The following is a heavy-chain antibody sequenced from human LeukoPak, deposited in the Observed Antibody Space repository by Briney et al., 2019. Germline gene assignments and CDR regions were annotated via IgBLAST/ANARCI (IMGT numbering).Heavy chain of an antibody. Sequence: SETLSLTCTVSGGSISSSSYYWGWIRQPPGKGLEWIGSIYYSGSTYYNPSLKSRVTISVDRSKNQFSLKLSSVTAADTAVYYCARSGIAARSYYYYGMDVWGQGTTVTVSS. CDR2: IYYSGST. CDR1: GGSISSSSYY. D-gene: IGHD6-6*01. CDR3: ARSGIAARSYYYYGMDV. V-gene: IGHV4-39*07. J-gene: IGHJ6*02.